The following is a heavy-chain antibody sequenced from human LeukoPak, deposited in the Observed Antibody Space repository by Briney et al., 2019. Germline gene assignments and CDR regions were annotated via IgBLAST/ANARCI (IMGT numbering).Heavy chain of an antibody. D-gene: IGHD7-27*01. Sequence: SETLSLTCSVSGASVISGPHYWSWIRQPPGKGLDWIGYGVYPESTNYNPSLKSPVTISVDTSKRQFSLQLRSVTAADTAIYYCARDNWGSLDYWGQGILVTVSS. V-gene: IGHV4-61*01. CDR1: GASVISGPHY. CDR3: ARDNWGSLDY. CDR2: GVYPEST. J-gene: IGHJ4*02.